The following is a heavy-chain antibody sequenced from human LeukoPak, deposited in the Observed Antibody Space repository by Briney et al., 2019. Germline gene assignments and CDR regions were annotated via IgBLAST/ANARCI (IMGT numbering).Heavy chain of an antibody. Sequence: GESLKISCKGSGYSFTSYWIGWVRLMPGKGLEWMGIIYPGDSDTRYSPSFQGQVTISADKSISTAYLQWSSPKASDTAMYYCARRVVVVAATPEDAFDIWGQGTMVTVSS. D-gene: IGHD2-15*01. CDR1: GYSFTSYW. V-gene: IGHV5-51*01. CDR3: ARRVVVVAATPEDAFDI. CDR2: IYPGDSDT. J-gene: IGHJ3*02.